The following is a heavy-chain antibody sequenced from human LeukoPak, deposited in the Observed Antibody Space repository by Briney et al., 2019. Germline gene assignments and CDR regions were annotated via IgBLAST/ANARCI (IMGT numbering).Heavy chain of an antibody. D-gene: IGHD6-13*01. Sequence: GGSLRLSCAASGFTFSSHWMHWVRQAPGKGLVWVSRINSDGSRISYADSVKGRFTISRDNAKNTLYLQMNSLRAEDTAVYYCARVIAAAGKALDYWGQGTLVTVSS. CDR1: GFTFSSHW. V-gene: IGHV3-74*01. CDR2: INSDGSRI. J-gene: IGHJ4*02. CDR3: ARVIAAAGKALDY.